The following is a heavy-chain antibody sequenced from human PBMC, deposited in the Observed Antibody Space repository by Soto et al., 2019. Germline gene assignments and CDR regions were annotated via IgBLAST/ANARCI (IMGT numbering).Heavy chain of an antibody. CDR2: ISAYNGNT. Sequence: QVQLVQSGAEVKKPGASVKVSCKDAGYTFTSYGIRWVRQAPGQGLEWMGWISAYNGNTNYAQKIQGRVNMTTDTSTSTANMRPRSLRSDGTAGYYCTGGPGYGVDYWGQGTLVTVSS. V-gene: IGHV1-18*01. CDR3: TGGPGYGVDY. J-gene: IGHJ4*02. D-gene: IGHD5-18*01. CDR1: GYTFTSYG.